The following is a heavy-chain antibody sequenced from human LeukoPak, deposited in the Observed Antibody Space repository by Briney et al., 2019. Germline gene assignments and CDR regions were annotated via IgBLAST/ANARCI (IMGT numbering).Heavy chain of an antibody. CDR2: ISYDGSNK. V-gene: IGHV3-30*18. CDR3: AKDSEMNYDFWSGYYNWFDP. Sequence: PGRSLRLSCAASGFTFSSYGMHWVRQAPGKGLEWVAVISYDGSNKYYADSVKGRFTIPRDNSKNTLYLQMNSLRAEDTAVYYCAKDSEMNYDFWSGYYNWFDPWGQGTLVTVSS. D-gene: IGHD3-3*01. CDR1: GFTFSSYG. J-gene: IGHJ5*02.